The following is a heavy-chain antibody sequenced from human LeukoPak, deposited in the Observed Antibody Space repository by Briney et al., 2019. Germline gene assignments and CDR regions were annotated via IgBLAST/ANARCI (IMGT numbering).Heavy chain of an antibody. CDR3: ARARWLATFDY. D-gene: IGHD6-19*01. V-gene: IGHV4-59*11. J-gene: IGHJ4*02. CDR1: GGSISSHY. Sequence: SETLSLTCTVSGGSISSHYWSWIRQPPGKGLEWIGYIYYCGSTNYNPSLKSRVTISVDTSKNQFSLKLSSVTAADTAVYYCARARWLATFDYWGQGTLVTVSS. CDR2: IYYCGST.